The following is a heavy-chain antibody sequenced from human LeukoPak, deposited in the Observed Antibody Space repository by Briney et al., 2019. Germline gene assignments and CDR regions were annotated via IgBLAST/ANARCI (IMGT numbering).Heavy chain of an antibody. J-gene: IGHJ5*02. V-gene: IGHV4-4*07. D-gene: IGHD6-6*01. CDR2: IYTSGST. CDR1: GGSISSYY. Sequence: PSETLSLTCTVSGGSISSYYWGWIRQPAGKGLEWIGRIYTSGSTNYNPSLKSRVTMSVDTSKNQFSLKLSSVTAADTAVYYCARDSYEQLDWYWFDPWGQGTLVTVSS. CDR3: ARDSYEQLDWYWFDP.